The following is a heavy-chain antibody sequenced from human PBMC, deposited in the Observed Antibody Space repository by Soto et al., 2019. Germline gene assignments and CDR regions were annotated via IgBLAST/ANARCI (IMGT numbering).Heavy chain of an antibody. J-gene: IGHJ5*02. CDR1: GFTFSSYW. CDR2: IKQDGSEK. CDR3: ARGVLMVYAIGNWFDP. V-gene: IGHV3-7*03. D-gene: IGHD2-8*01. Sequence: GGSLRLSCAASGFTFSSYWMSWVRQAPGKVLEWVANIKQDGSEKYYVDSVKGRFTISRDNAKNSLYLQMNSLRAEDTAVYYCARGVLMVYAIGNWFDPWGQGTLVTVSS.